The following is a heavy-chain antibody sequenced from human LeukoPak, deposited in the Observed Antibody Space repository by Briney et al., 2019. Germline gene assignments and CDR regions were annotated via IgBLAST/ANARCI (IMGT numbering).Heavy chain of an antibody. Sequence: GGSLRLSCAASGFIFSHHGMHWVRQAPGNGLEWVAVIWSDGTNRFYADSVKGRFTISRDNSQKTVFIQMNSLRVNDTAMYFCARDAQRGFDYSNSLKYWGHGTLVTVSS. J-gene: IGHJ4*01. D-gene: IGHD4-11*01. CDR3: ARDAQRGFDYSNSLKY. CDR1: GFIFSHHG. CDR2: IWSDGTNR. V-gene: IGHV3-33*01.